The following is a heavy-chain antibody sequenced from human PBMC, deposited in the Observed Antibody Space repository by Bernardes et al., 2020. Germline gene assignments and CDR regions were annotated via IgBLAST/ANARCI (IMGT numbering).Heavy chain of an antibody. V-gene: IGHV4-39*01. CDR1: GGSIRSSIYY. CDR3: ARRVIYDSSGYPSFFDY. Sequence: SETLSLTCTVSGGSIRSSIYYWGWIRQPPGKGLEWIGSIYYSGNTYYNPSLKSRVTISVDTSKNQFSLKLTSVTAADTAVYYCARRVIYDSSGYPSFFDYWGQGTLVTVSS. D-gene: IGHD3-22*01. CDR2: IYYSGNT. J-gene: IGHJ4*02.